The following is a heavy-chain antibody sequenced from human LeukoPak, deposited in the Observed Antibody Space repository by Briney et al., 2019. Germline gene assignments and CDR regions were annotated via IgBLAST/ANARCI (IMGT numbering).Heavy chain of an antibody. J-gene: IGHJ6*03. CDR3: ARSYGSGNYYMDV. Sequence: GASVKVSCKASGYTFIGYYMHWVRQAPGQGLEWTGWINPNSGGTNYAQKFQGRVTMTRDTSISTAYMELSRLRSDDTAVYYCARSYGSGNYYMDVWGKGTTVTVSS. CDR2: INPNSGGT. CDR1: GYTFIGYY. D-gene: IGHD3-10*01. V-gene: IGHV1-2*02.